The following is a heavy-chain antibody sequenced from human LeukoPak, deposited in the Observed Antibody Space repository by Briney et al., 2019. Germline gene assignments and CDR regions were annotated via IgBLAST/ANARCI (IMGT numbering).Heavy chain of an antibody. CDR2: ISYDGSNK. D-gene: IGHD3-10*01. J-gene: IGHJ3*02. V-gene: IGHV3-30-3*01. CDR1: GFTFSSYA. CDR3: AIRSKGGENDAFDI. Sequence: GRSLRLSCAASGFTFSSYAMHWVRQAPGKGLEWVAVISYDGSNKYYADSVKGRFTISRDNSKNTLYLQMNSLRAEDTAVYYCAIRSKGGENDAFDIWGQGTMVTVSS.